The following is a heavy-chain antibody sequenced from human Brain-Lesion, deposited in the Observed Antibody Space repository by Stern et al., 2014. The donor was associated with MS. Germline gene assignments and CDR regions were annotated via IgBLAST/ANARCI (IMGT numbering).Heavy chain of an antibody. CDR3: ARDQRGITIFGVVTDYYYLGMDV. CDR1: GYIFTGYY. V-gene: IGHV1-2*02. Sequence: QMQLVPSGAEVKKPGASVKVSCKTSGYIFTGYYIHWVRQAPGQGLEWMAGINPNTGDKKYAQKFQGRGTMSRDTSISTAYVELSSLTSDDTAVYYCARDQRGITIFGVVTDYYYLGMDVWGQGTTVTVSS. CDR2: INPNTGDK. D-gene: IGHD3-3*01. J-gene: IGHJ6*02.